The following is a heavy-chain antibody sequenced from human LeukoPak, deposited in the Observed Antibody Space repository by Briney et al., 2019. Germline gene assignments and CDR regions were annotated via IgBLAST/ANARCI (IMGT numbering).Heavy chain of an antibody. CDR2: IYYSGNT. CDR1: GGSISTYY. V-gene: IGHV4-59*01. CDR3: ARLLSIAAAVDY. Sequence: SETLSLTCTVSGGSISTYYWSWIRQPPGKGLEWIGYIYYSGNTNYNPSLKSRVTISVDTSKNQFSLRLSSVTAADTAVYYCARLLSIAAAVDYWGQGTLVTVSS. D-gene: IGHD6-13*01. J-gene: IGHJ4*02.